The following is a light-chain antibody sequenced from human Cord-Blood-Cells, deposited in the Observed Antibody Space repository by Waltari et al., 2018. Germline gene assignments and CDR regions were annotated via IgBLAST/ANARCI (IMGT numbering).Light chain of an antibody. CDR3: QQSYSTPLT. CDR1: QSISSY. Sequence: DIQMTQSPSSLSASVADSVTITCRASQSISSYLNWYQQKPGKAPKLLIYAASSLQSGVPSRFSGSGSGTDFTLTISSLQPEDFATYDCQQSYSTPLTFGGGTKVEIK. CDR2: AAS. J-gene: IGKJ4*01. V-gene: IGKV1-39*01.